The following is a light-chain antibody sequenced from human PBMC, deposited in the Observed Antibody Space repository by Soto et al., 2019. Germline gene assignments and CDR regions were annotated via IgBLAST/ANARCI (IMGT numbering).Light chain of an antibody. V-gene: IGLV4-69*01. CDR2: LKSDGSH. CDR3: QTWGTGIQWV. CDR1: RGHSSYA. Sequence: QPVLTQSPSASASLGASVKLTCTLSRGHSSYAIAWHQQQPEKGARYLMKLKSDGSHTKGDGIPDRFSGSSSGAERYLTISSLQSEDEADYYCQTWGTGIQWVFGGWTKLTVL. J-gene: IGLJ3*02.